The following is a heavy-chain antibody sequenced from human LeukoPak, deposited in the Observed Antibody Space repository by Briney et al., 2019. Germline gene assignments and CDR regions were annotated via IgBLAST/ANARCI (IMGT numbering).Heavy chain of an antibody. J-gene: IGHJ4*02. V-gene: IGHV1-8*01. D-gene: IGHD3-22*01. CDR1: GYTFTSYD. CDR2: MNPNSGNT. Sequence: ASVKVSCKASGYTFTSYDINWVRQATGQGLEWMGWMNPNSGNTGYAQKFQGRVTITADESTSTAYMELSSLRSEDTAVYYCARVGQDYYDCSGYYRYWGQGTLVTVSS. CDR3: ARVGQDYYDCSGYYRY.